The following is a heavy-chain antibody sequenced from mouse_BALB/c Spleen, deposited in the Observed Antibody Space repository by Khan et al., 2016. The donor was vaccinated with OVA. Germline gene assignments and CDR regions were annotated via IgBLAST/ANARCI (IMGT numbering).Heavy chain of an antibody. CDR1: GFTFSNYA. CDR3: EGVYWFVY. D-gene: IGHD6-2*01. Sequence: EVELVESGGGLVTPGRSLKVSCAASGFTFSNYAMSWVRQTPEKRLEWVASISTGGSTYYSDSVQGRLTIPRDNARNILYLQMSSLGSEDTAMYCCEGVYWFVYWGQGTLVTVSA. CDR2: ISTGGST. J-gene: IGHJ3*01. V-gene: IGHV5-6-5*01.